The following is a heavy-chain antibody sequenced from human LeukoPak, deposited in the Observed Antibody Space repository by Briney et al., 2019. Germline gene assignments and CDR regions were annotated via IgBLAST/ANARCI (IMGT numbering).Heavy chain of an antibody. J-gene: IGHJ4*02. V-gene: IGHV3-30*04. CDR2: ISYDGSNK. Sequence: PGGSLRLSCAASGFTFNNYAMHWVRQAPGKGLEWVALISYDGSNKYYADSVKGRFTISRDNPKNTLYLQMNSLRAEHTAVYYCARDRRWFGELSSREIDYWGQGTLVTVSS. CDR1: GFTFNNYA. CDR3: ARDRRWFGELSSREIDY. D-gene: IGHD3-10*01.